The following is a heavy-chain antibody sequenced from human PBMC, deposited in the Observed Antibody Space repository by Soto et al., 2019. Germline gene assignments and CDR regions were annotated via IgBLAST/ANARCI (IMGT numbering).Heavy chain of an antibody. CDR2: IYYRGNA. J-gene: IGHJ4*02. Sequence: PSETLSLTCSVSDDSINSDKYYWGWIRQPPGKGLEWIGSIYYRGNAYYNPSLQTRVTISLDKSKSQFSLKLNSVTAADSAVYLCARLEGPATISYYFDFWGPGALVTVSS. CDR1: DDSINSDKYY. V-gene: IGHV4-39*01. D-gene: IGHD3-3*01. CDR3: ARLEGPATISYYFDF.